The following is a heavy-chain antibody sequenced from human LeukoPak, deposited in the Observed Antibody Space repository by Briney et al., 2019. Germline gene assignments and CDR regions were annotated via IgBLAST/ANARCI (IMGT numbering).Heavy chain of an antibody. J-gene: IGHJ4*02. CDR1: GFTFSSYW. CDR3: ARSVGFN. CDR2: INPDGGGT. D-gene: IGHD2-8*01. Sequence: PGGSLRLSCAASGFTFSSYWMYWVRQAPGKGLVWVSRINPDGGGTTYADYVKGRFTISRDNAKNTLYLQMNSLRAEDTAVYYCARSVGFNWGQGTLVTVSS. V-gene: IGHV3-74*01.